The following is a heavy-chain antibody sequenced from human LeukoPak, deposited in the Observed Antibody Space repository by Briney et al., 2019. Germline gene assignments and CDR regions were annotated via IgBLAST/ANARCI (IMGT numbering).Heavy chain of an antibody. V-gene: IGHV4-59*01. CDR1: GGSISSYY. Sequence: SETLSLTCTVSGGSISSYYWSWIRQPPGKGLEWIGYIRYSGTTNYNPSLKSRVTISVDTSKNQFSLKLSSVTAADTALYFCARGDYSPNYWGQGTLVTVSS. J-gene: IGHJ4*02. D-gene: IGHD4-11*01. CDR2: IRYSGTT. CDR3: ARGDYSPNY.